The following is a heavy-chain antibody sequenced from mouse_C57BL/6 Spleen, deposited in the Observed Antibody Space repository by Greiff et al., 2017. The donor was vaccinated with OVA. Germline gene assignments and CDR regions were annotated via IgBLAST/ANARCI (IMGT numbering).Heavy chain of an antibody. J-gene: IGHJ2*01. Sequence: DVMLVESGGDLVKPGGSLKLSCAASGFTFSSYGMSWVRQTPDKRLEWVATISSGGSYTYYPDSVKGRFTISRDNANNTLYLQMSSLKSEDTAMYYCAGQLGREYFDYWGQGTTLTVSS. D-gene: IGHD4-1*02. CDR3: AGQLGREYFDY. V-gene: IGHV5-6*02. CDR2: ISSGGSYT. CDR1: GFTFSSYG.